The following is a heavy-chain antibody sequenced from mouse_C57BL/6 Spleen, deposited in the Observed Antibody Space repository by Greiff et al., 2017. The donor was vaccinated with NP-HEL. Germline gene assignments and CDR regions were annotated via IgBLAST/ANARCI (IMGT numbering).Heavy chain of an antibody. CDR1: GYAFSSSW. J-gene: IGHJ1*03. CDR3: ARHYGNWYFDV. CDR2: IYPGDGDT. Sequence: QVQLKESGPELVKPGASVKISCKASGYAFSSSWMNWVKQRPGKGLEWIGRIYPGDGDTNYNGKFKGKATLTADKSSSTAYMQLSSLTSEDSAVYFCARHYGNWYFDVWGTGTTVTVSS. D-gene: IGHD2-1*01. V-gene: IGHV1-82*01.